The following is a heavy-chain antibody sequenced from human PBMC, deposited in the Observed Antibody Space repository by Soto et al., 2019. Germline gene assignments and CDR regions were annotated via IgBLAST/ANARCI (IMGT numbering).Heavy chain of an antibody. CDR2: ISGSGGST. D-gene: IGHD6-19*01. CDR1: EFTFSSYA. CDR3: ARSPGYSSGWSSVGLDY. Sequence: PGGPLSLSCAASEFTFSSYAMSWVRQAPWKGLEWVSAISGSGGSTYYADSVKGRFTISRDNSKNTLYLQMNSLRAEDTAVYYCARSPGYSSGWSSVGLDYWGQGTLVTVSS. V-gene: IGHV3-23*01. J-gene: IGHJ4*02.